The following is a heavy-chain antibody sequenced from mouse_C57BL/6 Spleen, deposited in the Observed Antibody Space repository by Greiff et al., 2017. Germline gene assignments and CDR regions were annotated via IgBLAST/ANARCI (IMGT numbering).Heavy chain of an antibody. D-gene: IGHD1-1*01. CDR3: ARGGRSYAMDY. CDR1: GYSITSGYY. J-gene: IGHJ4*01. Sequence: DVQLQESGPGLVKPSQSLSLTCSVTGYSITSGYYWNWIRQFPGNKLEWMGYISYAGSNNYNPSLKNRISITRDTSKNQFFLKLNSVTTEDTATYYCARGGRSYAMDYWGQGTSVTVTS. CDR2: ISYAGSN. V-gene: IGHV3-6*01.